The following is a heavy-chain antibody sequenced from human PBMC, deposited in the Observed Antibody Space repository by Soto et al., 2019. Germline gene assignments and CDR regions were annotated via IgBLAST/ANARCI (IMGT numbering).Heavy chain of an antibody. CDR3: LGANGRSYNYSYGMDV. Sequence: GGSLRLSCAASGFAFSKAWMNWVRKSPGKGLEWVGRIKSKTDGETTDYAAPVKGRFTISRDDSKNTLYLQMNSLKIEDTAIYYCLGANGRSYNYSYGMDVCGQGTTVTVSS. CDR1: GFAFSKAW. J-gene: IGHJ6*02. D-gene: IGHD1-26*01. V-gene: IGHV3-15*07. CDR2: IKSKTDGETT.